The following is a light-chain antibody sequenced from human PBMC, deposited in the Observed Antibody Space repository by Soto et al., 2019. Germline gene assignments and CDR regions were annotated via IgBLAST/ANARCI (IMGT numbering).Light chain of an antibody. CDR1: HDIGNF. CDR3: LKTSTCPRT. V-gene: IGKV1-12*01. J-gene: IGKJ1*01. Sequence: DLQMTQSPSSVSASVGDRFTITCRASHDIGNFLSWYQQTPGKAPRLLIHGASSLSRGIPSRFSAGGTGTHFTLTISGLQPEDLATCFCLKTSTCPRTFGQGTKV. CDR2: GAS.